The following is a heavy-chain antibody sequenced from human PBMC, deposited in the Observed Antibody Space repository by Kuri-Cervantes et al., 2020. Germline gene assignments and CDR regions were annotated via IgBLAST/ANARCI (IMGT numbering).Heavy chain of an antibody. Sequence: SETLSLTCSVSGASMKSDYWSWIRQPPKKGLEWIGYVYHSGFTNYNASPESRVSMSIDTSKNEFSLKLTSVTAADSAVYYCARWSRQFVRFDSWGQGTLVTVSS. CDR3: ARWSRQFVRFDS. J-gene: IGHJ4*02. V-gene: IGHV4-59*01. D-gene: IGHD3-10*01. CDR1: GASMKSDY. CDR2: VYHSGFT.